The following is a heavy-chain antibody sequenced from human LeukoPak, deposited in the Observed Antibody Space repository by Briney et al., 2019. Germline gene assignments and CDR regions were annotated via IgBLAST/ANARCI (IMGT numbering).Heavy chain of an antibody. CDR1: GFTFGNAW. CDR2: IKTKQDGGTT. D-gene: IGHD2-15*01. V-gene: IGHV3-15*01. J-gene: IGHJ6*03. Sequence: GGSLRLACAASGFTFGNAWMNWVLQAPGKGLEWVGRIKTKQDGGTTDYATPVKGRFTISRDDSRNTLYLQMNSLRTDDTAIYYCTAIREYCDSAGCYSPYFYYYMDVWGKGTTVAVSS. CDR3: TAIREYCDSAGCYSPYFYYYMDV.